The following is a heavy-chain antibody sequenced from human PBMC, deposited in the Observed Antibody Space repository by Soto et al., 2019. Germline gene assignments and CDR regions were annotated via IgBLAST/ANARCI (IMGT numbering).Heavy chain of an antibody. Sequence: VQLVQSGAEVKKPGSSVKVSCKTSGGTFNNYTINWVRQAPGQGLEWMGRIITVVDIANSALKCRDRVSITTDVATSTAYMELSSLRYEATVMYACASEVYCADCDYLVDIWGQGTLVTVSS. CDR2: IITVVDIA. CDR1: GGTFNNYT. J-gene: IGHJ4*02. D-gene: IGHD2-8*02. CDR3: ASEVYCADCDYLVDI. V-gene: IGHV1-69*02.